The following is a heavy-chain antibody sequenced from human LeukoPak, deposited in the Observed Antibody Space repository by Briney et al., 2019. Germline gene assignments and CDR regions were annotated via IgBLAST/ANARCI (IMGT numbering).Heavy chain of an antibody. V-gene: IGHV4-30-4*08. CDR3: ARQSKMGINWFDP. CDR2: IYYSGST. Sequence: SQTLSLTCTVSGGSTSSGDYYWSWIRQPPGKGLEWIGYIYYSGSTYYNPSLKSRVTISVDTSKNQFSLKLSSVTAADTAVYYCARQSKMGINWFDPWGQGTLVTVSS. J-gene: IGHJ5*02. CDR1: GGSTSSGDYY. D-gene: IGHD7-27*01.